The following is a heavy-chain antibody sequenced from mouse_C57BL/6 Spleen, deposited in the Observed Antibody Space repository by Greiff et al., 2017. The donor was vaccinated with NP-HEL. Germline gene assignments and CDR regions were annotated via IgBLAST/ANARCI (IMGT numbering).Heavy chain of an antibody. CDR3: AREGITTPWYFDV. V-gene: IGHV5-4*01. J-gene: IGHJ1*03. Sequence: EVKLVESGGGLVKPGGSLKLSCAASGFTFSSYAMSWVRQTPEKRLEWVATISDGGSYTYYPDNVKGRFTISRDNAKNNLYLQMSHLKSEDTAMYYCAREGITTPWYFDVWGTGTTVTVSS. D-gene: IGHD1-1*01. CDR1: GFTFSSYA. CDR2: ISDGGSYT.